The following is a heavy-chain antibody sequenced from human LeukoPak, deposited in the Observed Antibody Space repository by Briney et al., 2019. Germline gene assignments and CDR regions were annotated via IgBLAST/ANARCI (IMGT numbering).Heavy chain of an antibody. Sequence: ASVKVSCTASGYSFTDYFMHWVRHAPGPGLEWMGWLNPNSGGTNYAQKFQGRVTMTRDTSISTAYMELSRLRSDDTAVYYCARDTEMATINDYWGQGTLVTVSS. CDR1: GYSFTDYF. CDR3: ARDTEMATINDY. CDR2: LNPNSGGT. J-gene: IGHJ4*02. V-gene: IGHV1-2*02. D-gene: IGHD5-24*01.